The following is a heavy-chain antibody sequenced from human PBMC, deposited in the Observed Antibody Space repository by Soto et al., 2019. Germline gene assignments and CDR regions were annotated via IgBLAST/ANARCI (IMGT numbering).Heavy chain of an antibody. D-gene: IGHD1-1*01. J-gene: IGHJ4*02. Sequence: QVHLVQSGAEVKKPGASVKVSCKGSGYDFTTYGITWVRQAPGQGVEWMAWISAHNGNTDYAQKLQGRVTVTRDTSTSTAYMELRSLRSEDTAIYYCARGRYGDYWGQGALVTVSS. CDR1: GYDFTTYG. CDR3: ARGRYGDY. V-gene: IGHV1-18*01. CDR2: ISAHNGNT.